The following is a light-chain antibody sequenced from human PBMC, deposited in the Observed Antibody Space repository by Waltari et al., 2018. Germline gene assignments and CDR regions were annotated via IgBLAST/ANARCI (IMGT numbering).Light chain of an antibody. Sequence: QSALTQPASVSGSPGHSITIPCTGPSSAIGGYNSFSWYQQHPGKAPKVMIYDVIKRPSGVSNRFSGSKSGNTASLTISGLQADDEADYYCTSYESGGTWVFGGGTKVTV. V-gene: IGLV2-14*03. CDR2: DVI. CDR1: SSAIGGYNS. J-gene: IGLJ3*02. CDR3: TSYESGGTWV.